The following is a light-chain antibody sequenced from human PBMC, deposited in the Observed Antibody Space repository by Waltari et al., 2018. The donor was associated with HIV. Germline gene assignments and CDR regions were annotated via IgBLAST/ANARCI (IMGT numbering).Light chain of an antibody. V-gene: IGLV3-9*01. CDR2: RDT. Sequence: SYELTQPLSVSVALGQTARIPCGGNNIGSKNVNWCQQKPGQAPVLHIYRDTSRPSGIPARFSGSNSGNTATLTISRAQAGDEATYYCQVWDSGVIFGGGTKLTVL. CDR1: NIGSKN. CDR3: QVWDSGVI. J-gene: IGLJ2*01.